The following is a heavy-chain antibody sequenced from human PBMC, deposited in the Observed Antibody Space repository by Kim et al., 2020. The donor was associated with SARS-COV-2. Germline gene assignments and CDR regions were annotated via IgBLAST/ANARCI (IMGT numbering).Heavy chain of an antibody. CDR2: ISGSGGFT. CDR1: GFTFRSHA. V-gene: IGHV3-23*01. J-gene: IGHJ5*02. CDR3: AKDKDVMWFGEIIDP. D-gene: IGHD3-10*01. Sequence: GGSLRLSCAASGFTFRSHAMSWVRQAPGKGLEWVSSISGSGGFTYYADSVKGRFTISRDNSKNTLYLQMNSLRAEDTAVYYCAKDKDVMWFGEIIDPWGQRTLVTVSS.